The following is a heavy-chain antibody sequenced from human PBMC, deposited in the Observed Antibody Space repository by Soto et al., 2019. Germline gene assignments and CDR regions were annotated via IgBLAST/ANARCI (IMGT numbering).Heavy chain of an antibody. V-gene: IGHV3-48*03. Sequence: EVQLVESGGGLVQPGGSLRLSCAASGFTFSSYEMNWVRQAPGKGLEWVSYISSSGSTIYYADSVKGRFTISRDNAKNSLYLQMNSLRAEDTAVYYCASLTTDIVVVPAAIRGYYYGMDVWGQGTTFTVSS. D-gene: IGHD2-2*02. J-gene: IGHJ6*02. CDR2: ISSSGSTI. CDR1: GFTFSSYE. CDR3: ASLTTDIVVVPAAIRGYYYGMDV.